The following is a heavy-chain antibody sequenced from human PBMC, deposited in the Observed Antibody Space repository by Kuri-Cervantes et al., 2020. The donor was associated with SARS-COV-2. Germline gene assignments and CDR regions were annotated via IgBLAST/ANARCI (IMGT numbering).Heavy chain of an antibody. CDR3: ARAYGFLRYIYYMDV. D-gene: IGHD4-17*01. V-gene: IGHV4-38-2*02. J-gene: IGHJ6*03. CDR2: VNHRGST. CDR1: GYSISSGYY. Sequence: SETLSLICTVSGYSISSGYYWGWIRQPPGKGLEWIGEVNHRGSTNYNPSLKSRVTISVDTSSKQFSLHLGSVTAADTAVYYCARAYGFLRYIYYMDVWGRGTTVTVSS.